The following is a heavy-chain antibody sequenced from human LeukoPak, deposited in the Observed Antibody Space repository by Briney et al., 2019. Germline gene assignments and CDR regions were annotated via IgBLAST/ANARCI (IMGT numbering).Heavy chain of an antibody. V-gene: IGHV4-61*02. Sequence: SQTLSLTCTVSGGSISSGSYHWSWIRQPAGKGLEWIGRIYTSGSTNYNPSLKSRVTISVDTSKNQFSLKLSSVTAADTAVYYCARGGIAAADDYWGQGTLVTASS. CDR3: ARGGIAAADDY. D-gene: IGHD6-13*01. CDR1: GGSISSGSYH. J-gene: IGHJ4*02. CDR2: IYTSGST.